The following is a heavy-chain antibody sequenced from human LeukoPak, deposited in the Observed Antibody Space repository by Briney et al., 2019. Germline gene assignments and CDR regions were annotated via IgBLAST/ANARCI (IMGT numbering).Heavy chain of an antibody. Sequence: PSETLSLTCTVSGGSISSSSYYWGWIRQPPGKGLEWIGSIYYSGSTYYNPSLKSRVTISVDTSKNQFSLKLSSVTAADTAVYYCARQSSSAEFDYWGQGTLVTVSS. D-gene: IGHD6-6*01. J-gene: IGHJ4*02. V-gene: IGHV4-39*01. CDR3: ARQSSSAEFDY. CDR2: IYYSGST. CDR1: GGSISSSSYY.